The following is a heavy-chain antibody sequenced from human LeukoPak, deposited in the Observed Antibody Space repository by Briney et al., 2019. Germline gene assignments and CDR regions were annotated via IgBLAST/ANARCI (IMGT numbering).Heavy chain of an antibody. Sequence: KASETLSLTCTVSGDSISRSSHYWGWIRQPPGKRLEWIGSIYYSGSPYYNPSLKSRVTISLDTSKNQFSLKLTSVTAADTAVYYCARNQSVVGSTRAGGFDYWGPGTLATVSS. V-gene: IGHV4-39*01. CDR3: ARNQSVVGSTRAGGFDY. D-gene: IGHD1-26*01. CDR1: GDSISRSSHY. J-gene: IGHJ4*02. CDR2: IYYSGSP.